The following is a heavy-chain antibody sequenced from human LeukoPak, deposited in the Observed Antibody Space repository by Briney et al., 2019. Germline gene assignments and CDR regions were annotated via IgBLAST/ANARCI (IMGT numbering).Heavy chain of an antibody. V-gene: IGHV3-23*01. CDR2: ISGSGGST. CDR1: GFTFSSYA. CDR3: AKELLYGSGISMDY. Sequence: GGSLRLSCAASGFTFSSYAMSWVRQAPGKGLEWVSAISGSGGSTYYADSVEGRFSISRDNSKNTLYLQMNSLTAEDTAVYYCAKELLYGSGISMDYWGQGTLVTVSS. D-gene: IGHD3-10*01. J-gene: IGHJ4*02.